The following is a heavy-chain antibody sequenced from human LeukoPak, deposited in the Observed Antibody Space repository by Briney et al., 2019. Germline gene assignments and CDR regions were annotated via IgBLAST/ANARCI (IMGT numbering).Heavy chain of an antibody. CDR2: INTNTGNP. CDR1: GYTFTSYA. Sequence: ASVKVSCKASGYTFTSYAMNWVRQAPGQGLEWMGWINTNTGNPTYAQGFTGRFVFSLDTSVSTAYLQISSLKAEDTAVYYCAREDLVVVVAAKNGMDVWGQGTTVTVSS. J-gene: IGHJ6*02. CDR3: AREDLVVVVAAKNGMDV. V-gene: IGHV7-4-1*02. D-gene: IGHD2-15*01.